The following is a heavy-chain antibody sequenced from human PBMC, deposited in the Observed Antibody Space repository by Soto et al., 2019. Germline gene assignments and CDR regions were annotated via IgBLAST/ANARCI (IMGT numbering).Heavy chain of an antibody. V-gene: IGHV1-2*04. Sequence: GASVKVSCKASGYTFTGYYMHWVRQAPGQGLEWMGWINPNSGGTNYAQKFQGWVTMTRDTSISTAYMELSRLRSDDTAVYYCARGGNYYGSGSYYPWVGKNYYYYGMDVWGQGTTVTVSS. D-gene: IGHD3-10*01. J-gene: IGHJ6*02. CDR1: GYTFTGYY. CDR2: INPNSGGT. CDR3: ARGGNYYGSGSYYPWVGKNYYYYGMDV.